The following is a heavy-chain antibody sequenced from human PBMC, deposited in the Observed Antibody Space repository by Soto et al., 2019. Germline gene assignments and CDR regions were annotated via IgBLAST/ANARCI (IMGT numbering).Heavy chain of an antibody. V-gene: IGHV3-66*01. CDR2: IQSGDSA. CDR3: ARIVAGY. D-gene: IGHD5-12*01. J-gene: IGHJ4*02. CDR1: GFTVSSTY. Sequence: EVQLVESGGGLVQPGGSLRLSCAASGFTVSSTYMSWVRQAPGKGLQWVSTIQSGDSAYYADSVKGRFTISRDTSKNTLYLQMNSLRVDDTAVYYCARIVAGYWGQGTLVTVSS.